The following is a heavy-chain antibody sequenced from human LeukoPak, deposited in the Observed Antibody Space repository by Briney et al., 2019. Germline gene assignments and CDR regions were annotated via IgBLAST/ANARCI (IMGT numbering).Heavy chain of an antibody. CDR1: GFTFSSYW. V-gene: IGHV3-7*01. CDR3: AKGQRIAAASGPLGY. J-gene: IGHJ4*02. CDR2: IKQDGSEK. D-gene: IGHD6-13*01. Sequence: SGGSLRLSCAASGFTFSSYWMSWVRQAPGKGLEWVANIKQDGSEKYYVDSVKGRFTISRDNAKNSLYLQMNSLRAEDTAVYYCAKGQRIAAASGPLGYWGQGTLVTVSS.